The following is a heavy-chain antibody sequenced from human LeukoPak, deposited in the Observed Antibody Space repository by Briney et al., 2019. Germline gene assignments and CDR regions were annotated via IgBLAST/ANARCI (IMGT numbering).Heavy chain of an antibody. CDR1: GGSFSGYY. Sequence: PSETLFLTCAVYGGSFSGYYWSWIRQPPGKGLEWIGEINHSGSTNYNPSLKSRVTISVDTSKNQFSLKLSSVTAADTAVYYCARSGIYDSSGYYSGILDYWGQGTLVTVSS. J-gene: IGHJ4*02. V-gene: IGHV4-34*01. CDR3: ARSGIYDSSGYYSGILDY. D-gene: IGHD3-22*01. CDR2: INHSGST.